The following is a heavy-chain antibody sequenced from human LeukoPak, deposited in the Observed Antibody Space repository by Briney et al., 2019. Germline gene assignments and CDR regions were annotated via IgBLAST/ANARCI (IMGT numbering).Heavy chain of an antibody. V-gene: IGHV4-59*08. D-gene: IGHD6-19*01. J-gene: IGHJ4*02. CDR1: GPSIGSYD. Sequence: SETLSLTCTVSGPSIGSYDWTWIRPPPGEGLEWIRYIHYTGATSYNPSLKSRVTISVDTSKKQFSLKLTSVTAADTAVYYCARYGGSGWVIDNWGQGTLVTVSS. CDR2: IHYTGAT. CDR3: ARYGGSGWVIDN.